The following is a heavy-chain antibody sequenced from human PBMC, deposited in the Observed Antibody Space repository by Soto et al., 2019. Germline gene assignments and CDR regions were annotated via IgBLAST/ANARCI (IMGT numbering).Heavy chain of an antibody. Sequence: GGSLRLSCAASGFTFSSYAMSWVRQAPGKGLEWVSAISGSGGSTYYADSVKGRFTISRDNSKNTLYLQMNSLRAEDTAVYYCAKERLYDFWGGYYSHWFDPWGQGTLVTVSS. J-gene: IGHJ5*02. D-gene: IGHD3-3*01. CDR2: ISGSGGST. V-gene: IGHV3-23*01. CDR1: GFTFSSYA. CDR3: AKERLYDFWGGYYSHWFDP.